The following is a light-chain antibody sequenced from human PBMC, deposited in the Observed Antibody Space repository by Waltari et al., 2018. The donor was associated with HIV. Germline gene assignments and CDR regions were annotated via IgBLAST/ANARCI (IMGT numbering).Light chain of an antibody. J-gene: IGLJ3*02. CDR1: GLPTQL. CDR2: KDT. Sequence: SYDLTQPPSMSVSPGQTARISCSGEGLPTQLTFWYQQKSGQSPTWVIFKDTERPSGVPERYSGSISGTTVTLIISEVQAEDEADYYCQSTDNSGNVWVFGGGTKLTVL. V-gene: IGLV3-25*03. CDR3: QSTDNSGNVWV.